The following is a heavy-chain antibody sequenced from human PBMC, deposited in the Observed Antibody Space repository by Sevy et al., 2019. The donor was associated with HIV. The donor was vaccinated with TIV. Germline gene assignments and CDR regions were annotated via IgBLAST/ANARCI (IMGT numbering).Heavy chain of an antibody. CDR2: IYYSGST. Sequence: SVTLSLTCTVSGDSISSYYWNWIRQPPGKGLEWIGYIYYSGSTIYNPSLKSRVTISADTSKNLLSLKLSSVTAADTAVYYCARRRSYDFYMDVWGKGTTVTVSS. J-gene: IGHJ6*03. CDR1: GDSISSYY. D-gene: IGHD3-3*01. V-gene: IGHV4-59*01. CDR3: ARRRSYDFYMDV.